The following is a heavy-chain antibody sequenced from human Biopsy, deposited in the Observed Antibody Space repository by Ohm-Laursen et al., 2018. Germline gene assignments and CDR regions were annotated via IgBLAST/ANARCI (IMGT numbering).Heavy chain of an antibody. D-gene: IGHD6-19*01. CDR2: IYSGGNT. CDR1: GDSLTSGPEN. V-gene: IGHV4-61*01. J-gene: IGHJ4*02. CDR3: ARGRRTSGWPYFAN. Sequence: TLSLTCIVSGDSLTSGPENWSWIRQPPGQGLEYIGFIYSGGNTNYNPSLQNRVTMSVDTSKNQFSLKLSSVIAADTAVYYCARGRRTSGWPYFANWGQGTLVIVSS.